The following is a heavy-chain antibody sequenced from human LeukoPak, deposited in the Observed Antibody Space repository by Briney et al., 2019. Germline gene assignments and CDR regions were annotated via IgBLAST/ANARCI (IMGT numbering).Heavy chain of an antibody. CDR3: ARKDIVVVPATSYYFDY. V-gene: IGHV4-34*01. J-gene: IGHJ4*02. CDR1: GGSFSGYY. Sequence: SETLSLTCAVYGGSFSGYYWSWIRQPPGKGLEWIGEINHSGSTNYNPSLKSRVTISVDTSKNKFSLKLSSVTAADTAVYYCARKDIVVVPATSYYFDYWGQGTLVTVSS. CDR2: INHSGST. D-gene: IGHD2-2*01.